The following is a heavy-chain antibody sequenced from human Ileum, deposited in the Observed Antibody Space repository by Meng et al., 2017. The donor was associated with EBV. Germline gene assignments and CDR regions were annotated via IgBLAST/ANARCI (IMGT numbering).Heavy chain of an antibody. J-gene: IGHJ4*02. Sequence: QGHRLELGPGMVKPSGPLSLIRAVSGGSISSSNWWSWVRQPPGKGLEWIGEIYHSGSTNYNPSLKSRVTMSVDKSKNQFSLNLSSVTAADTAVYYCARVGQWLPIDYWGQGTLVTVSS. CDR1: GGSISSSNW. CDR3: ARVGQWLPIDY. D-gene: IGHD6-19*01. CDR2: IYHSGST. V-gene: IGHV4-4*02.